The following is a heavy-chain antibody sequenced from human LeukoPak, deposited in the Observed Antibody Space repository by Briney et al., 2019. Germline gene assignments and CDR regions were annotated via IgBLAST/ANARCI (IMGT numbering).Heavy chain of an antibody. CDR2: ISSIGSTI. Sequence: GGSLRLSCAASGFTFSDYHMNWIRQAPGKGLEWVSHISSIGSTIYYADSVKGRFTISRDNAKNTLNLQMNSLRAEDTAVYYCARDLGQYYDTSDNWFDPWGQGTLVTVSS. V-gene: IGHV3-11*04. D-gene: IGHD3-22*01. CDR1: GFTFSDYH. CDR3: ARDLGQYYDTSDNWFDP. J-gene: IGHJ5*02.